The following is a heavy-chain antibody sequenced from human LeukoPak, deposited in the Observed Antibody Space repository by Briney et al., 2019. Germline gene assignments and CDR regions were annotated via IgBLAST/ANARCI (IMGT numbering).Heavy chain of an antibody. Sequence: SQTLSLTCAVSGGSISSGGYSWSWIRQPPGKGLEWIGYIYHSGSTYYNPSLKSRVTISVDRYKNQFFLKLSSVAAADTAVYYCARVAYYDFWSGYYSEWNWFDPWGQGTLVTVSS. CDR2: IYHSGST. V-gene: IGHV4-30-2*01. D-gene: IGHD3-3*01. CDR3: ARVAYYDFWSGYYSEWNWFDP. J-gene: IGHJ5*02. CDR1: GGSISSGGYS.